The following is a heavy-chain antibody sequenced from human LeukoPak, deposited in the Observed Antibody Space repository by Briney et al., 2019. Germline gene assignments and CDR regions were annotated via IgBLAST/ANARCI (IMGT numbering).Heavy chain of an antibody. V-gene: IGHV1-2*02. CDR2: INPNSGGT. CDR3: ARVYGDYRVFFDY. J-gene: IGHJ4*02. CDR1: GYTFTGYY. D-gene: IGHD4-17*01. Sequence: ASVKVSCKASGYTFTGYYMHWVRQAPGQGLEWMGWINPNSGGTKYAQKFQGRVTMTRDTSISTTYMELSRLRSDDTAVYYCARVYGDYRVFFDYWGQGTLVTVSS.